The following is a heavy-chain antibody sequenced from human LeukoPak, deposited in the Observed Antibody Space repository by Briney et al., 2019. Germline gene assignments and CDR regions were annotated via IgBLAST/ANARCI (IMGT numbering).Heavy chain of an antibody. Sequence: ASVKVSCKASGYTFTGYYMQWVRQAPGQGLEWMGWINPNSGGTNYAQKFQGWVTMTRDTSISTAYMELSRLRSDDTAVYYCARDSDDYGDYTLDYWGQGTLVTVSS. CDR1: GYTFTGYY. CDR2: INPNSGGT. V-gene: IGHV1-2*04. CDR3: ARDSDDYGDYTLDY. J-gene: IGHJ4*02. D-gene: IGHD4-17*01.